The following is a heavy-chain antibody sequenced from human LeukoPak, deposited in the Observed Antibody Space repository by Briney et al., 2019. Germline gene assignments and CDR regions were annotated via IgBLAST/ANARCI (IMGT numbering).Heavy chain of an antibody. CDR3: ARGESIVYSAY. Sequence: ASVKVSCKASGYTFTSDYMHWVRQAPGQGLEWMGIINPSGGSTSYAQKFQGRVTMTRDTSTSTVYMEVSSLRSADPGVYYCARGESIVYSAYWGQGTLVTVSS. D-gene: IGHD1-26*01. CDR1: GYTFTSDY. V-gene: IGHV1-46*01. CDR2: INPSGGST. J-gene: IGHJ4*02.